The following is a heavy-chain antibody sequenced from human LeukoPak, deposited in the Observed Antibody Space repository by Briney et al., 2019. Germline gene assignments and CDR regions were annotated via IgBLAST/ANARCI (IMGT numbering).Heavy chain of an antibody. CDR1: GYTFTSYA. D-gene: IGHD6-19*01. V-gene: IGHV1-3*01. Sequence: ASVKVSCTASGYTFTSYAMHWVRQAPGQRLEWMGWINAGNGNTKYSQKFQGRVTITRDTSASTAYMELSSLRSEDTAVYYCARDGSIAVAGNRWYYYGMDVWGQGTTVTVSS. CDR2: INAGNGNT. CDR3: ARDGSIAVAGNRWYYYGMDV. J-gene: IGHJ6*02.